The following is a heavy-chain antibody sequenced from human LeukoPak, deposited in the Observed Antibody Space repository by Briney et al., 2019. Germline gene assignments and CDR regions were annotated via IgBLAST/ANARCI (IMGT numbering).Heavy chain of an antibody. J-gene: IGHJ5*02. V-gene: IGHV4-34*01. D-gene: IGHD2-15*01. CDR1: GGSFSGHY. CDR2: INHSGST. CDR3: ARGGNCSGGSCYSDRGWFDP. Sequence: SETLSLTCAVYGGSFSGHYWTWIRQPPGKGLEWIGEINHSGSTNYNPSLKSRVTISVDTSKNQFSLKVSSVTAADTAVYYCARGGNCSGGSCYSDRGWFDPWGQGTLVTVSS.